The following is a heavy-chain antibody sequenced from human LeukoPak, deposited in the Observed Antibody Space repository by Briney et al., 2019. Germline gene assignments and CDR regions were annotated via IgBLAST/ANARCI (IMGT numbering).Heavy chain of an antibody. CDR2: ISYDGSNK. CDR3: ARDAGTGYFDY. Sequence: GGSLRLSCAASGFTFSSYAMHWVRQAPGKGLEWVAVISYDGSNKYYADSAKGRFTISRDNSKNTLYLQMNSLRAEDTAVYYCARDAGTGYFDYWGQGALVTVSS. J-gene: IGHJ4*02. D-gene: IGHD2-8*02. V-gene: IGHV3-30*14. CDR1: GFTFSSYA.